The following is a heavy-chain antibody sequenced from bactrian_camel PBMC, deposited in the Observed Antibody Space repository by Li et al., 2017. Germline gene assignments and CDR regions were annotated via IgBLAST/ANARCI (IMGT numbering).Heavy chain of an antibody. CDR3: AADTTGYSGAWCYDQVTPPDSSPFDY. V-gene: IGHV3-3*01. D-gene: IGHD3*01. CDR2: IDTISGAT. Sequence: HVQLVESGGDSVQAGGSLRLSCVASGPPHLRPCLGWFRLSPGKEGEGVARIDTISGATYYTDSVKGRFTISQDNAKTTVHLQMSSLKPEDTAMYYCAADTTGYSGAWCYDQVTPPDSSPFDYSGRGTQVTVS. CDR1: GPPHLRPC. J-gene: IGHJ6*01.